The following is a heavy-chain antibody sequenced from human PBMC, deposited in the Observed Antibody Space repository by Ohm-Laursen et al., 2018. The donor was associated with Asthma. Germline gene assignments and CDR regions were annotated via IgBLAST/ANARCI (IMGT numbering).Heavy chain of an antibody. CDR2: IIPIFGTA. CDR1: GGTFSSYA. J-gene: IGHJ5*02. CDR3: ARVYYDSSGYYWFDP. V-gene: IGHV1-69*13. D-gene: IGHD3-22*01. Sequence: GASVKVSCKASGGTFSSYAISWVRQAPGQGLEWMGGIIPIFGTANYAQKFQGRVTITADESTSTAYMELSSLRSEDTAVYYCARVYYDSSGYYWFDPWGQGTLVTVSS.